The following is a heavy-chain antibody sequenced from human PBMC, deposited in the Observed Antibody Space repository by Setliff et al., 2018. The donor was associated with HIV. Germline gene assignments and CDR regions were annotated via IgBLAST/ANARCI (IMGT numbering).Heavy chain of an antibody. CDR3: AREVVPTSEYHTFDS. V-gene: IGHV1-18*04. CDR2: ISGYNSDT. D-gene: IGHD6-6*01. J-gene: IGHJ4*02. Sequence: KVSCKASGYAFTNYGISWLRQAPGQGLEWMGWISGYNSDTKYAEKVQGRVTITTDTSTGTAYMELRSLRSDDTAVYYCAREVVPTSEYHTFDSWGQGSLVTVSS. CDR1: GYAFTNYG.